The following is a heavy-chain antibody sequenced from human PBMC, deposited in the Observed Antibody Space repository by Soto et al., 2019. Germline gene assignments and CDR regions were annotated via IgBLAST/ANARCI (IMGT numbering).Heavy chain of an antibody. CDR1: GFIFSNHD. CDR2: ITTGGNA. J-gene: IGHJ3*01. Sequence: PGGSLSLSCAASGFIFSNHDMHWVRQPKGKGLEWVSGITTGGNAYFADSVKGRFSISRENAKNSFYLQTSSLRAEDTAMYYCVRVNADAYDVWGQGTMVTVSS. V-gene: IGHV3-13*01. CDR3: VRVNADAYDV.